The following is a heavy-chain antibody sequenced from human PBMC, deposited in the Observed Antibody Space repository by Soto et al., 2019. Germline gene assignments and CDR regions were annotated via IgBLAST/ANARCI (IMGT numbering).Heavy chain of an antibody. Sequence: SETLSLTCAVYGGSFSGYYWSWIRQPPGKGLEWIGEINHSGSTNYNPSLKSRVTISVDTSKNQFSLKLSSVTAADTAVYYCAREWEQLVLGWFDPWGQGTLVTVSS. V-gene: IGHV4-34*01. J-gene: IGHJ5*02. D-gene: IGHD6-6*01. CDR1: GGSFSGYY. CDR3: AREWEQLVLGWFDP. CDR2: INHSGST.